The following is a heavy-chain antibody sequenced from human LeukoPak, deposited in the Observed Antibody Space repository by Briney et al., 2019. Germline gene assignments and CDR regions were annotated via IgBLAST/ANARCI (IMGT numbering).Heavy chain of an antibody. J-gene: IGHJ6*03. CDR3: ARRATVMGHYYYYMDV. D-gene: IGHD4-17*01. Sequence: SETLSLTCAVYGGSFSGYYWSWIRQPPGKGLEWIGEINHSGSTNYNPSLKSRVTISVDTSKKQFSLKLSSVTAADTAVYYCARRATVMGHYYYYMDVWDKGTTVTISS. CDR1: GGSFSGYY. V-gene: IGHV4-34*01. CDR2: INHSGST.